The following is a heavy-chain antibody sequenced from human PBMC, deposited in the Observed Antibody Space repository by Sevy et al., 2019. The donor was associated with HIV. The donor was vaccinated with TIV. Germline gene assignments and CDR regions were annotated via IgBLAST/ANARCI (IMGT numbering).Heavy chain of an antibody. CDR3: ARENPGRAIAAAGPFDY. CDR2: IWYDGSNK. D-gene: IGHD6-13*01. J-gene: IGHJ4*02. CDR1: GFTFSSYG. V-gene: IGHV3-33*01. Sequence: LSLTCAASGFTFSSYGMHWVRQAPGKGLEWVAVIWYDGSNKYYADSVKGRFTISRDNSKNTLYLQMNSLRAEDTAVYYCARENPGRAIAAAGPFDYWGQGTLVTVSS.